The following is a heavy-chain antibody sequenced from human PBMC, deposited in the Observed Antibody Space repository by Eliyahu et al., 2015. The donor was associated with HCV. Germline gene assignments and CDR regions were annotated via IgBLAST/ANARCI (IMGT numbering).Heavy chain of an antibody. J-gene: IGHJ3*01. CDR2: IKSDGRST. D-gene: IGHD1-26*01. CDR1: GFSFSTYW. V-gene: IGHV3-74*01. Sequence: EAQLVESGGGLVQPGGSLRLSCAASGFSFSTYWMYWIRQDPGKGLVWVSLIKSDGRSTNYADSVKGRFTISRDNAKNTMYLQMNSLRADDTAVYYCARPQNGVGVGFDLWGQGTMVTVSS. CDR3: ARPQNGVGVGFDL.